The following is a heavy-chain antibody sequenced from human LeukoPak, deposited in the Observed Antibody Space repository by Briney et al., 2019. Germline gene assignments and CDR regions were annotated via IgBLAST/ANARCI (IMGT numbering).Heavy chain of an antibody. D-gene: IGHD3-9*01. CDR2: IYWDDDK. CDR3: AHILYYDILTGSTSPIHFDY. V-gene: IGHV2-5*02. Sequence: SGPTLVNPTQTLTLTCTFSGFSLSTSGVGVGWIRQPPGKALEWLALIYWDDDKRYSPSLKSRLTITKDTSKNQVVLTMTNMDPVDTATYYCAHILYYDILTGSTSPIHFDYWGQRTLVTVSS. CDR1: GFSLSTSGVG. J-gene: IGHJ4*02.